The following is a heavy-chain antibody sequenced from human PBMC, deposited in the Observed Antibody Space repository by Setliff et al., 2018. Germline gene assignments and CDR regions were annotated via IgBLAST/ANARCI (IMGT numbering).Heavy chain of an antibody. CDR1: GGTFSSYA. Sequence: SVKVSCKASGGTFSSYAISWVRQAPGQGLEWMGGIIPIFGTANYAQKFQGRVTITTDESTSTAYMELSSLRSEDTAVYYCARELQPGGAFDIWGQGTMVTVSS. D-gene: IGHD1-1*01. CDR2: IIPIFGTA. V-gene: IGHV1-69*05. J-gene: IGHJ3*02. CDR3: ARELQPGGAFDI.